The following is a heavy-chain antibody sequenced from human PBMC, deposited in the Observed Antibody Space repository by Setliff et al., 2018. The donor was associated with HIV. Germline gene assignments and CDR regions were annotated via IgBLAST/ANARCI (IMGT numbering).Heavy chain of an antibody. D-gene: IGHD5-12*01. Sequence: SETLSLTCSVSGGSISSHYWGWIRQPPGRGLEWIGYIMYNEGNNFNPSLKSRVTISVDTSKNELSLRLSSVTAADSAVYYCARVGHTRGYSGYDVYYYYIDVWGEGTTVTVSS. CDR2: IMYNEGN. V-gene: IGHV4-59*11. CDR3: ARVGHTRGYSGYDVYYYYIDV. J-gene: IGHJ6*03. CDR1: GGSISSHY.